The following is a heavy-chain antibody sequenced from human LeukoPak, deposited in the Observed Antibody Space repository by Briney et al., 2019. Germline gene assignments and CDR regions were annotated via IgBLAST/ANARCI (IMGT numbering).Heavy chain of an antibody. J-gene: IGHJ4*02. CDR2: INHSGST. V-gene: IGHV4-34*01. D-gene: IGHD4-17*01. CDR1: GGSFSGYY. CDR3: ARVDYGSVDY. Sequence: SETLSLTCAVYGGSFSGYYWSWIRQPPGKGLEWIGEINHSGSTNYNPSLKSRVTISVDTSKNQFSLKLSSVTAADTAVYYCARVDYGSVDYWGQGTLVTVSS.